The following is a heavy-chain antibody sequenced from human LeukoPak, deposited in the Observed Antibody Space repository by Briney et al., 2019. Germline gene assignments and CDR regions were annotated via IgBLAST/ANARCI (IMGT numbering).Heavy chain of an antibody. V-gene: IGHV1-18*01. J-gene: IGHJ6*03. D-gene: IGHD1-1*01. CDR1: GGTFSSYA. Sequence: GASVKVSCKASGGTFSSYAISWVRQAPGQGLEWMGGINTYNGNTNYEQRFQDRVTMTTDTSTSTVYMELRSLRSDDTAMYYCARVGLVRPGEYYYYYMEVWGKGTTVTVSS. CDR2: INTYNGNT. CDR3: ARVGLVRPGEYYYYYMEV.